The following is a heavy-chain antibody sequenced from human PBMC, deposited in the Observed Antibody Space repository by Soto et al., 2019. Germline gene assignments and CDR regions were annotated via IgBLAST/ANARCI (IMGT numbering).Heavy chain of an antibody. CDR1: GGSISNYY. CDR2: MYYSGST. D-gene: IGHD6-19*01. J-gene: IGHJ4*01. Sequence: SETLSLTCTVSGGSISNYYWSWIRQPPGKGLEWIGYMYYSGSTNYNPSLKSRVTVSADTSKDQLSLKLTSVTAADTAVYYCARHDGFSSGWIFDYWGPGTLVTVSS. V-gene: IGHV4-59*08. CDR3: ARHDGFSSGWIFDY.